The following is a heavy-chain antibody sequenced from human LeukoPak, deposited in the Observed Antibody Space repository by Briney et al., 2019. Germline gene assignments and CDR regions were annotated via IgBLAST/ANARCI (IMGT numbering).Heavy chain of an antibody. J-gene: IGHJ5*02. CDR1: GFTISSYY. CDR3: AKDRFPYCTNGVCFDWFDP. Sequence: PGGSLRLSCAASGFTISSYYMAWVRQAPGKGLEWVSVIYHSGNTDYADSVKGRFTISRDNSKNTLDLQMSSLRAEDTALYYCAKDRFPYCTNGVCFDWFDPWGQGTRVTVSS. V-gene: IGHV3-53*01. CDR2: IYHSGNT. D-gene: IGHD2-8*01.